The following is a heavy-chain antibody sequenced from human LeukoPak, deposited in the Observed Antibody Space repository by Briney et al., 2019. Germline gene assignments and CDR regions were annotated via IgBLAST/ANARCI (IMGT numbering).Heavy chain of an antibody. CDR3: ARDRRCSSTSCYTNWFDP. D-gene: IGHD2-2*02. CDR2: ISAYNGNT. CDR1: GYTFTSYG. J-gene: IGHJ5*02. Sequence: ASVKVPCKASGYTFTSYGISWVRQAPGQGLEWMGWISAYNGNTNYAQKLQGRVTMTTDTSTSTAYMELRSLRSDDTAVYYCARDRRCSSTSCYTNWFDPWGQGTLVTVSS. V-gene: IGHV1-18*01.